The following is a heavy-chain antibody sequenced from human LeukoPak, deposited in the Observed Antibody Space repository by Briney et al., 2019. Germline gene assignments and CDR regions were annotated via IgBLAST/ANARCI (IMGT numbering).Heavy chain of an antibody. CDR1: GYTFTSYD. D-gene: IGHD5-12*01. J-gene: IGHJ4*02. CDR2: IIPIFRTT. V-gene: IGHV1-69*13. CDR3: ASVPPYSGFDFVDS. Sequence: ASVKVSCKASGYTFTSYDISWVRQAPGQGLEWMGGIIPIFRTTDYAQKFQGRVTITADESMSTAYMELSSLRSEDTAVYYCASVPPYSGFDFVDSWGQGTLVTVSS.